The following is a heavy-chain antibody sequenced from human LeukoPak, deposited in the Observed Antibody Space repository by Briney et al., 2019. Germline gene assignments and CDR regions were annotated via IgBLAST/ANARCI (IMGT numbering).Heavy chain of an antibody. D-gene: IGHD1-20*01. CDR2: ISGSGGNT. CDR3: TKLTAGYGDAFDI. J-gene: IGHJ3*02. CDR1: GFTFSVNA. Sequence: GGSLRLLCAASGFTFSVNAMSWVRPAPGKGLEWVSAISGSGGNTYHADYVKGRFTIYRDNSKTTLYLQMNNLRAEATAVYYCTKLTAGYGDAFDIWGQGTMVTVSS. V-gene: IGHV3-23*01.